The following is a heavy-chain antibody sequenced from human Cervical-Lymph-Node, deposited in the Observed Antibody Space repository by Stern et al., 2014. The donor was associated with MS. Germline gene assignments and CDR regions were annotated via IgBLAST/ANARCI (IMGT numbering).Heavy chain of an antibody. CDR3: ARESIAAFDI. J-gene: IGHJ3*02. Sequence: VQLVESGGGLVQPGGSLRLSCAASGFTFSTFSMNWVRQAPGKGLEWVSYISSGSSTIYYADSVKGRFTISRDNAKNSLYLQMNSLRDGDTAVYFCARESIAAFDIWGQGTMVTVSS. V-gene: IGHV3-48*02. CDR1: GFTFSTFS. CDR2: ISSGSSTI. D-gene: IGHD6-6*01.